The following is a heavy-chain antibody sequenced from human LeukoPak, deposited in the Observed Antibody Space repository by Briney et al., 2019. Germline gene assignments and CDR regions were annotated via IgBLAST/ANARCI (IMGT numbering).Heavy chain of an antibody. V-gene: IGHV4-34*01. CDR3: ARLGGLAVAGIY. CDR2: INHSGST. D-gene: IGHD6-19*01. J-gene: IGHJ4*02. Sequence: SETLSLTCAVYGGSFSGYYWSWIRQPPGKGLEWIGEINHSGSTNYNPSLKSRVTISVDTSKNQFSLKLSSVTAADTAVYYCARLGGLAVAGIYWGQGTLVTVSS. CDR1: GGSFSGYY.